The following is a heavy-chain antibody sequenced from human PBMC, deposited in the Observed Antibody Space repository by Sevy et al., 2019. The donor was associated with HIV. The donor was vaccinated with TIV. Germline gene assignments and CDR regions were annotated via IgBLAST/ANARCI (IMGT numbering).Heavy chain of an antibody. CDR1: GYTFSGYY. CDR3: AREEFYFDTSGHYDY. CDR2: INPNSGGA. V-gene: IGHV1-2*02. D-gene: IGHD3-22*01. J-gene: IGHJ4*02. Sequence: ASVKVSCKASGYTFSGYYIHWVRQAPGQGLEWMGWINPNSGGANYAQRFQGRVTMTRDTSITTAYMELSSLRSDDTAGYYCAREEFYFDTSGHYDYWGQGTLVTVSS.